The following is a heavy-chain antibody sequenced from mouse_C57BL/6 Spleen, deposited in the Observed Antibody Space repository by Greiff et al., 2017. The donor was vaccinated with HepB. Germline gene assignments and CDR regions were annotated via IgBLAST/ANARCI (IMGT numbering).Heavy chain of an antibody. CDR1: GYTFTSYD. D-gene: IGHD4-1*01. V-gene: IGHV1-85*01. CDR3: AREGKLGPFDY. J-gene: IGHJ2*01. Sequence: VQGVESGPELVKPGASVKLSCKASGYTFTSYDINWVKQRPGQGLEWIGWIYPRDGSTKYNEKFKGKATLTVDTSSSTAYMELHSLTSEDSAVYFCAREGKLGPFDYWGQGTTLTVSS. CDR2: IYPRDGST.